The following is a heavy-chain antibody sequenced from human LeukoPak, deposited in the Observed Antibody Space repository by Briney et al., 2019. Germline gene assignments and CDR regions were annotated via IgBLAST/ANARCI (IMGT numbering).Heavy chain of an antibody. CDR3: AKVTQHTAKYYYGMDV. CDR2: ISGSGGST. J-gene: IGHJ6*02. Sequence: GRSLRLSCAASGFTFDDYAMHWVRQAPGKGLEWVSAISGSGGSTYYADSVKGRFTISRDNSKNTLYLQMNSLRAEDTAVYYCAKVTQHTAKYYYGMDVWGQGTTVTVSS. CDR1: GFTFDDYA. V-gene: IGHV3-23*01. D-gene: IGHD5-18*01.